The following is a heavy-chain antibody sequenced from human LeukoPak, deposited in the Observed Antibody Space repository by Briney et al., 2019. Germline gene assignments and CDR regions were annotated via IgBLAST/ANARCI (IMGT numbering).Heavy chain of an antibody. D-gene: IGHD1-26*01. CDR3: AGPWDQVGFDP. CDR1: GYTFTGYY. J-gene: IGHJ5*02. V-gene: IGHV1-2*02. Sequence: ASVKVSCKASGYTFTGYYMHWVRQAPGQGLEWMGCINPNSGTDDTNYAQKFQGRVTMTRDTSISTAYMDLIGLRSDDTAVYYCAGPWDQVGFDPWGQGTLVSVSS. CDR2: INPNSGTDDT.